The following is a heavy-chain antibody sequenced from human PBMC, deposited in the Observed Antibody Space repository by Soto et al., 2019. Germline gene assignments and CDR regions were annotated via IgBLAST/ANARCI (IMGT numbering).Heavy chain of an antibody. D-gene: IGHD3-9*01. CDR2: IDHSGST. CDR3: ARHRTGLDS. Sequence: QVQLQESGPGLVKPSETLSLTCTVSGGSISSNYWSWIRQPPGKGLEYIGYIDHSGSTHYKASLKSRVTISVDTSKNQFSLKLSSVTAADTAIYYCARHRTGLDSWGQGTLVTVSS. J-gene: IGHJ4*02. CDR1: GGSISSNY. V-gene: IGHV4-59*08.